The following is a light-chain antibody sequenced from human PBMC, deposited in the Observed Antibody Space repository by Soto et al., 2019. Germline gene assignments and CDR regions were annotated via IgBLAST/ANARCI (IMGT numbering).Light chain of an antibody. Sequence: LVMTQSPDTLSVSPGETVTLSCRASQSVRSKLAWYQQKPGQAPRLFIYGASTRATGIPARFSGSGSGTEFTLTISSLQSEDFAIYYCQQYNNWPPITFGQGTRLEI. V-gene: IGKV3-15*01. CDR2: GAS. J-gene: IGKJ5*01. CDR1: QSVRSK. CDR3: QQYNNWPPIT.